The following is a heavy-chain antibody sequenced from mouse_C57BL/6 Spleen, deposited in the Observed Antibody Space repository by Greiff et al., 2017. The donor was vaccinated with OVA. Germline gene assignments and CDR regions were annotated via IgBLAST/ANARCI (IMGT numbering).Heavy chain of an antibody. V-gene: IGHV1-63*01. CDR1: GYTFTNYW. D-gene: IGHD1-1*01. CDR3: ARKTTVVATYYFDY. J-gene: IGHJ2*01. CDR2: IYPGGGYT. Sequence: VKLQESGAELVRPGTSVKMSCKASGYTFTNYWIGWAKQRPGHGLEWIGDIYPGGGYTNYNEKFKGKATLTADKSSSTAYMQFSSLTSEDSAIYYCARKTTVVATYYFDYWGQGTTLTVSS.